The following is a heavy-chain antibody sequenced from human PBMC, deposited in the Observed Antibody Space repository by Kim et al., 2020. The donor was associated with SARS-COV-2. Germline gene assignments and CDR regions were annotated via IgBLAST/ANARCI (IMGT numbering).Heavy chain of an antibody. D-gene: IGHD4-17*01. V-gene: IGHV3-7*01. Sequence: GGSLRLSCAASGFTVSSYWMSWVRQAPGKGLEWVANIKHDGSEKYYVDSVKGRFTISRDNPKNSLYLQMNSLRAEDTAVYYCATRAVTTGSLWGQGTLVTVSS. J-gene: IGHJ4*02. CDR3: ATRAVTTGSL. CDR1: GFTVSSYW. CDR2: IKHDGSEK.